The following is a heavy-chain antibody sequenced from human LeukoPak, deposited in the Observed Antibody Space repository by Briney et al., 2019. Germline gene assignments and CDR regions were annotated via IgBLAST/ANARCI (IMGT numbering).Heavy chain of an antibody. V-gene: IGHV3-7*01. CDR1: GFTFSNYW. J-gene: IGHJ4*02. CDR3: ASVYDFWSGYPFDC. Sequence: PGGSLRLSCAASGFTFSNYWMSWVRQAPGKGLEWVANIKQDGSEKYYVDSVKGRFTISRDNAKNSLYLQMNGLRAEDTAVYYCASVYDFWSGYPFDCWGQGTLVTVSS. CDR2: IKQDGSEK. D-gene: IGHD3-3*01.